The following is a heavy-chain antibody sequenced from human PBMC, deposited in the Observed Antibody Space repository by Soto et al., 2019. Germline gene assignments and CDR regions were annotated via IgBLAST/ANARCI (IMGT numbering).Heavy chain of an antibody. V-gene: IGHV1-46*01. CDR2: INPSGGST. J-gene: IGHJ4*02. CDR3: LILIAVAGYGY. CDR1: GYTFTSDY. Sequence: ASVKVSCKASGYTFTSDYMHWVRQAPGQGLEWMGIINPSGGSTSYAQKFQGRVTMTRDTSTSTVYMELSSLRSEDTAVYYCLILIAVAGYGYWGQGTLVTVSS. D-gene: IGHD6-19*01.